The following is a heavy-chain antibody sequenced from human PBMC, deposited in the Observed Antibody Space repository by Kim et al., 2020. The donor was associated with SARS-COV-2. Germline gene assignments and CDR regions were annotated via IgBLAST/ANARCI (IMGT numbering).Heavy chain of an antibody. CDR2: TYYRSKWNN. CDR3: VRGLEYSSGWYYFDY. Sequence: SQTLSLTCAISGDSVASNSAAWNWIRQSPSRGLEWLGRTYYRSKWNNDYAVSVKSRLTVNVDTSKNQFSLQLNSVTPEDTAVYYCVRGLEYSSGWYYFDYWGQGTLVTVSS. CDR1: GDSVASNSAA. J-gene: IGHJ4*02. D-gene: IGHD5-18*01. V-gene: IGHV6-1*01.